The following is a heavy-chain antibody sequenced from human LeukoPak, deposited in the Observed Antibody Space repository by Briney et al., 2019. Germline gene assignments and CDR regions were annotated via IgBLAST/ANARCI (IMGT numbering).Heavy chain of an antibody. D-gene: IGHD2-15*01. CDR1: GGSFSGYY. CDR3: ASRPRSYCSGGSCYPGPDDY. CDR2: INHSGST. J-gene: IGHJ4*02. Sequence: SETLSLTCAVYGGSFSGYYWSWIRQPPGKGLEWIGEINHSGSTYYNPSLKSRVTISVDTSKNQFSLKLSSVTAADTAVYYCASRPRSYCSGGSCYPGPDDYWGQGTLVTVSS. V-gene: IGHV4-34*01.